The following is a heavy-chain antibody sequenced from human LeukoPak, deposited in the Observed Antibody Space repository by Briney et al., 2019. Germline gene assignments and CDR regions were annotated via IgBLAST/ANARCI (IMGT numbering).Heavy chain of an antibody. D-gene: IGHD6-13*01. J-gene: IGHJ6*02. Sequence: SETLSLTCTVSGGSISSYYWSWIRQPAGKGLEWIGRIYTSGSTNYNPSLKSRVTMSVDTSKNQFSLKLSSVTAADTAVYYCARGGWGSSPTSYYYGMDVWGQGTTVTVSS. V-gene: IGHV4-4*07. CDR3: ARGGWGSSPTSYYYGMDV. CDR2: IYTSGST. CDR1: GGSISSYY.